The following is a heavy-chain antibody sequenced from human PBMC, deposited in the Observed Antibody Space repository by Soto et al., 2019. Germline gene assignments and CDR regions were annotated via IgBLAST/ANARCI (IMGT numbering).Heavy chain of an antibody. D-gene: IGHD4-4*01. CDR2: INHSGST. J-gene: IGHJ6*02. Sequence: PSETLSLTCAVYGGSFSGYYWSWIRQPPGKGLEWIGEINHSGSTNYNPSLKSRVTISVDTSKNQFSLKLSSVTAADTAVHYCARHTFETTVTPDYYGMDVWGQGTTVTVSS. CDR1: GGSFSGYY. V-gene: IGHV4-34*01. CDR3: ARHTFETTVTPDYYGMDV.